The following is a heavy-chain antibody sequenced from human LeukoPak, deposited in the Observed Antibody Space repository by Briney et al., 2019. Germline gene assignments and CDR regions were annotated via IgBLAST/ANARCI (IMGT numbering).Heavy chain of an antibody. J-gene: IGHJ4*02. CDR2: IYYNGNT. CDR3: ARTSLWFGELLVDY. D-gene: IGHD3-10*01. V-gene: IGHV4-39*01. Sequence: PSETLSLTCTVSDDSISSSSYYWGWIRQPPGKGREWIGTIYYNGNTYYHNPSLKSRVSISVDKSKNQFSLKLTSVTAADTAVYYCARTSLWFGELLVDYWGQGTLVTVSS. CDR1: DDSISSSSYY.